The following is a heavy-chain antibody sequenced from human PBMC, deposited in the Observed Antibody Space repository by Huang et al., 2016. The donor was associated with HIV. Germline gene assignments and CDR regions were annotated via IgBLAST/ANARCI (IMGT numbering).Heavy chain of an antibody. Sequence: EVQLVQSGAEVKKSGESLKISCKGSGYKFTSYWIGWVRQKPGKGLEWMGIIHTGDSGTRYRPAFQGQVTISADKSIRTAYLQWSSLKASDTAMYYCARQRAYGSTYADYWGQGTLVTVSS. CDR2: IHTGDSGT. CDR3: ARQRAYGSTYADY. V-gene: IGHV5-51*01. D-gene: IGHD4-4*01. J-gene: IGHJ4*02. CDR1: GYKFTSYW.